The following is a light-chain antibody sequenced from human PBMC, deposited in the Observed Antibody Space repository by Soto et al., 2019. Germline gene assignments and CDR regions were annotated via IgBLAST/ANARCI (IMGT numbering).Light chain of an antibody. V-gene: IGKV3-15*01. CDR3: QQYNDWPRT. CDR1: QSVTNY. CDR2: GAS. Sequence: EIVMTQSPATLSLSPGERATLSCRASQSVTNYLAWYQQKPGQAPRLLIYGASTRATGSPDRFSASGSATEFTLTISSLQSEDFAVYYCQQYNDWPRTFGQGTKVDIK. J-gene: IGKJ1*01.